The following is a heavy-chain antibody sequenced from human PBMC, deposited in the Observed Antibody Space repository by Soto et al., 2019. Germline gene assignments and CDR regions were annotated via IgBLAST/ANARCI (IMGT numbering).Heavy chain of an antibody. CDR1: GYTFTSYG. D-gene: IGHD3-3*01. J-gene: IGHJ6*02. V-gene: IGHV1-18*01. Sequence: ASVKVSCKASGYTFTSYGISWVRQAPGQGLEWMGWISAYNGNTNYAQKLQGRVTMTTDTSTSTAYMELRSLRSDDTAVYYCAREGGITIFGVVSSPPLYYYYDMDVWGQGTTVTVSS. CDR3: AREGGITIFGVVSSPPLYYYYDMDV. CDR2: ISAYNGNT.